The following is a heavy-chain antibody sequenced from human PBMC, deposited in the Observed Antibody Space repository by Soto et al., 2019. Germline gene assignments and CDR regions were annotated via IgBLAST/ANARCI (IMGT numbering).Heavy chain of an antibody. CDR3: AREGAATANYGMDV. CDR2: VNPNSGGT. D-gene: IGHD2-15*01. Sequence: QVQLVQSGAEVKKPGASVKVSCKASGYTFTDYYIHWVRQAPGQGLEWMGWVNPNSGGTNYAQKFQGWVTXNRXTXSSTVYMELSSLKSDDMAVYYCAREGAATANYGMDVWGQGTTVTVSS. V-gene: IGHV1-2*04. CDR1: GYTFTDYY. J-gene: IGHJ6*02.